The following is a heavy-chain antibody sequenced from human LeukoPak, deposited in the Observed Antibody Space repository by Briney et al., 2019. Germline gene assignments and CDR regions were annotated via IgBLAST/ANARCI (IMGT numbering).Heavy chain of an antibody. V-gene: IGHV4-4*07. J-gene: IGHJ4*02. D-gene: IGHD3-10*01. CDR2: IYTSGST. Sequence: SETLSLTCTVSGGSISSYYWSWIRQPAGKGLEWIGRIYTSGSTNYNPSLKSRVTMSVDTSKNQFSLKLSSVTAADTAVYYCARDLRRFRLYGPSFDYWGQGTLVTVSS. CDR1: GGSISSYY. CDR3: ARDLRRFRLYGPSFDY.